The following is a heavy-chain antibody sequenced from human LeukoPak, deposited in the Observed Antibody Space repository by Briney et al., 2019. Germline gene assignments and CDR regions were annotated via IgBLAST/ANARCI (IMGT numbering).Heavy chain of an antibody. CDR3: AGLMTDFDY. V-gene: IGHV3-30-3*01. CDR1: GFTFSSYA. CDR2: ISYDGSNK. J-gene: IGHJ4*02. Sequence: GGSLRLSCAASGFTFSSYAMHWVRQAPGKGLEWVAVISYDGSNKYYADSVKGRFTISRDNSKNTLYLQMNSLRAEDTAVYYCAGLMTDFDYWGQGTLVTVSS.